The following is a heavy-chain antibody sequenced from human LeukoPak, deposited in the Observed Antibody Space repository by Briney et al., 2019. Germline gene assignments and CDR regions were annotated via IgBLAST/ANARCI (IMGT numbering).Heavy chain of an antibody. CDR3: ARDYGGTVTNPGGFDY. CDR2: IWYDGSNK. V-gene: IGHV3-33*01. J-gene: IGHJ4*02. CDR1: GFIFSNYG. Sequence: QPGRSLRLSCAASGFIFSNYGMHWVRQAPGKGLEWVALIWYDGSNKYYADFVKGRSTISRDNSKNTLYLQMNSLRAEDTAVYYCARDYGGTVTNPGGFDYWGQGTLVTVSS. D-gene: IGHD4-17*01.